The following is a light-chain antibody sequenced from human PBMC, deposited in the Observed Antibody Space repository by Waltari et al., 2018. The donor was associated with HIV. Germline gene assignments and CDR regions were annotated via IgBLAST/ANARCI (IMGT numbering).Light chain of an antibody. CDR1: SIDVGAYNY. Sequence: QSALTQPASVSGSPGQSISISCPGTSIDVGAYNYFSWYQHPPGQPPKLIIYDVNYRPSGISSRFSGSKSGNTASLTISGLQAEDEADYYCSSYTGSDTLLGVFGTGTKVTVL. CDR2: DVN. V-gene: IGLV2-14*01. CDR3: SSYTGSDTLLGV. J-gene: IGLJ1*01.